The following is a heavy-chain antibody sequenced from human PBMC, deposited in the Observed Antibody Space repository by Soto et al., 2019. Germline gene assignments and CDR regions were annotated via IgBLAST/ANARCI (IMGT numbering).Heavy chain of an antibody. J-gene: IGHJ4*02. CDR1: GGTFSSYS. Sequence: QVQLVQSGAEVKKPGSSVKVSCKASGGTFSSYSINWVRQAPGQGLEWMGEVIPIFGTANYAQKFQGRVTITADESTRTAYMDLSSLRSEDTAVYYCARDGGRHSGGFDYWGQGTLVTVSS. V-gene: IGHV1-69*01. D-gene: IGHD1-26*01. CDR3: ARDGGRHSGGFDY. CDR2: VIPIFGTA.